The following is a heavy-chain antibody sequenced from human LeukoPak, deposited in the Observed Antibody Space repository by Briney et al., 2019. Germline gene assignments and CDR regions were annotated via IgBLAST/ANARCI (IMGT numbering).Heavy chain of an antibody. Sequence: PGGSLRLSCAASKFTFSSYGMNWVRQAPGKGLEWVSYISSSGSTIYYAVSVKGRFTISRDNTKRSLYLQMDSLRAEDTAVYYCARPKLGYCSSVTCSAPNYYFDYWGQGTLVTVSS. V-gene: IGHV3-48*01. CDR2: ISSSGSTI. D-gene: IGHD2-2*01. CDR3: ARPKLGYCSSVTCSAPNYYFDY. J-gene: IGHJ4*02. CDR1: KFTFSSYG.